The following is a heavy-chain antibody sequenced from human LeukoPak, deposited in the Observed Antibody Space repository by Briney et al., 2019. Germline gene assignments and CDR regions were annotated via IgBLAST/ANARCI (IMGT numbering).Heavy chain of an antibody. CDR3: VKRQQLVRTYYYGMDV. CDR1: GFTVSSNY. D-gene: IGHD6-13*01. Sequence: GGSLRLSCAASGFTVSSNYMSWVRQAPGKGLEWVSAISGSGGSTYYADSVKGRFTISRDNSKNTLYLQMNSLRAEDTAVYYCVKRQQLVRTYYYGMDVWGQGTTVTVSS. J-gene: IGHJ6*02. CDR2: ISGSGGST. V-gene: IGHV3-23*01.